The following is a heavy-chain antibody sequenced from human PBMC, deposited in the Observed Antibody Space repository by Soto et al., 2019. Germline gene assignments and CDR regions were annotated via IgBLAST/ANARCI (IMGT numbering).Heavy chain of an antibody. CDR3: ARVGVGWLQSSDGIDY. CDR2: IYYSGST. D-gene: IGHD5-12*01. Sequence: SETLSLTCTVSGASINSGSYYWSWIRQPPGKGLEWIGYIYYSGSTNYNPSLKSRVTISVDTSKNQFSLKLSSVTAADTAVYYCARVGVGWLQSSDGIDYWGQGTLVTVSS. CDR1: GASINSGSYY. J-gene: IGHJ4*02. V-gene: IGHV4-61*01.